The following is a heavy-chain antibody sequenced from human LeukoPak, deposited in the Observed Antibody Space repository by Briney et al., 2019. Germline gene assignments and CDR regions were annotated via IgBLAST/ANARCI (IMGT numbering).Heavy chain of an antibody. CDR3: AELGITMIGGV. CDR1: GFTFSSYS. V-gene: IGHV3-48*01. J-gene: IGHJ6*04. Sequence: GGSLRLSCAASGFTFSSYSMNWVRQAPGKGLEWVSYISSSSGTIYYADSVKGRFTISRDNAKNSLYLQMNSLRAEDTAVYYCAELGITMIGGVWGKGTTVTISS. D-gene: IGHD3-10*02. CDR2: ISSSSGTI.